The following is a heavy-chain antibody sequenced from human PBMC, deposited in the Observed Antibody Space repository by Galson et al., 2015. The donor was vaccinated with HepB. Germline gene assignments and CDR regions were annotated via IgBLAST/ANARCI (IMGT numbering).Heavy chain of an antibody. D-gene: IGHD3-22*01. Sequence: SVKVSCKASGYTFTGYYMHWMRQAPGQGLEWMGWINPNSGGTNYAQKFQGWVTMTRDTSISTAYMELSRLRSDDTAVYYCARGNYYDSSGYYYHDYWGQGTLVTVSS. CDR1: GYTFTGYY. CDR3: ARGNYYDSSGYYYHDY. CDR2: INPNSGGT. V-gene: IGHV1-2*04. J-gene: IGHJ4*02.